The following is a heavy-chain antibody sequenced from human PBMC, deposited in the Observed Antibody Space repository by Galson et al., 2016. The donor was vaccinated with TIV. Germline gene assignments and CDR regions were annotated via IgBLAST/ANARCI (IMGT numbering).Heavy chain of an antibody. D-gene: IGHD3-22*01. Sequence: LRLSCAASGFTFSGSAMHWVRQAPGKGLEWVGRIRSKGNNYATGYAVSGKGRFTISRDDSENTAYLQMNGLKAEDTAVYFCTTYYYDSDDYFYFAYWGQGTLVTVAS. CDR1: GFTFSGSA. V-gene: IGHV3-73*01. CDR2: IRSKGNNYAT. J-gene: IGHJ4*02. CDR3: TTYYYDSDDYFYFAY.